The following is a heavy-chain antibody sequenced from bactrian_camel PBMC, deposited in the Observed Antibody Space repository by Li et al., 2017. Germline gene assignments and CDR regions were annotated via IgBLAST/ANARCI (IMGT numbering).Heavy chain of an antibody. CDR1: GFTLSSYR. V-gene: IGHV3S25*01. D-gene: IGHD2*01. J-gene: IGHJ4*01. CDR2: INRGGTT. Sequence: QLVESGGGLVQPGVSLRLSCAASGFTLSSYRTYWVRQAPGKGLEWVSIINRGGTTYYADSMKGRFTISRDNATNTVYLQMNSLKPEDTAVYYCVSLVGRPLVHQGTQVTVS.